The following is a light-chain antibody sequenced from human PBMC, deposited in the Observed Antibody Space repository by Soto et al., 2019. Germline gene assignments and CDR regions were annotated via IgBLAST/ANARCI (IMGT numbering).Light chain of an antibody. J-gene: IGKJ3*01. CDR3: LQHNSFPFA. CDR1: QGVGDR. CDR2: ATS. Sequence: DIPVTQSPSSLSASVGDRVTITCRASQGVGDRLGWYQQKPGNAPKRLIYATSNLESGVPSRFSGSGSGTGFTLTISSLQPEDLATYYCLQHNSFPFAFGPGTKVDFK. V-gene: IGKV1-17*01.